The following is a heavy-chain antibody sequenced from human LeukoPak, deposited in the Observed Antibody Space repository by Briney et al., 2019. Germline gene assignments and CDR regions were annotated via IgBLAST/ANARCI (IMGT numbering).Heavy chain of an antibody. Sequence: PGGSLRLSCAASGFTFSDYYMSWICQAPGKGLEWVSYISSSSSYTNYADSVKGRFTISRDNAKNSLYLQMNSLRAEDTAVYYCARGGLYYYDSSGYPPFDYWGQGTLVTVSS. CDR1: GFTFSDYY. CDR3: ARGGLYYYDSSGYPPFDY. CDR2: ISSSSSYT. V-gene: IGHV3-11*05. D-gene: IGHD3-22*01. J-gene: IGHJ4*02.